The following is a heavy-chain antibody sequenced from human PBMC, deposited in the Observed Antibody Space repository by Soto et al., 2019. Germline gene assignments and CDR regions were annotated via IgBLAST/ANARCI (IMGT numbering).Heavy chain of an antibody. V-gene: IGHV4-59*03. CDR2: IYHTESTTY. CDR1: GGSISSYY. Sequence: SETLSLTCTVSGGSISSYYWSWIRQHPGRGLQWIGYIYHTESTTYNYNPSLKSRVTISLDTSKNQFSLKLTSVTAADTAVYHCATGRVLYGSEYWGQGTLVTVSS. J-gene: IGHJ4*02. CDR3: ATGRVLYGSEY. D-gene: IGHD3-10*01.